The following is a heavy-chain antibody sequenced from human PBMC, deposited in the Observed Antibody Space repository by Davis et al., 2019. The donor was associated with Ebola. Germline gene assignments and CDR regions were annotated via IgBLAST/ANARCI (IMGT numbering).Heavy chain of an antibody. CDR3: ARLYSGSYCDY. CDR1: GGTFSSYA. D-gene: IGHD1-26*01. J-gene: IGHJ4*02. CDR2: IIPILGIA. V-gene: IGHV1-69*10. Sequence: SVKVSCKASGGTFSSYAISWVRQAPGQGLEWMGGIIPILGIANYAQKFQGRVTITADESTSTAYMELRSLRSDDTAVYYCARLYSGSYCDYWGQGTLVTVSS.